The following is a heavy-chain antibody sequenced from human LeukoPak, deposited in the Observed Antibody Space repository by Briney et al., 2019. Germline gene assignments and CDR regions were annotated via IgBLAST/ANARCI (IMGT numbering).Heavy chain of an antibody. V-gene: IGHV3-23*01. D-gene: IGHD5-18*01. CDR2: IIGSAVNT. CDR3: AKGIELWLTYFDH. CDR1: GLTVSSYG. Sequence: GGSLRLSCGASGLTVSSYGMSWVRQAPGKGLEWVSAIIGSAVNTYYADSVKGRFTISRDNSKNTLSLQMNSLRAEDTAVYYCAKGIELWLTYFDHWGQGTLVTASS. J-gene: IGHJ4*02.